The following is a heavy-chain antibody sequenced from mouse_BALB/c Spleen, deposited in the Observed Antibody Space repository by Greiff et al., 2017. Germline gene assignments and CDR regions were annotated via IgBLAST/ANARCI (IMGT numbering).Heavy chain of an antibody. CDR3: ARGYAMDY. J-gene: IGHJ4*01. Sequence: EVQRVESGPSLVKPSQTLSLTCSVTGDSITSCYWNWIRKFPGNKLEYMGYISYSGSTYYNPSLKSRISITRDTSKNQYYLQLNSVTTEDTATYYCARGYAMDYWGQGTSVTVSS. V-gene: IGHV3-8*02. CDR1: GDSITSCY. CDR2: ISYSGST.